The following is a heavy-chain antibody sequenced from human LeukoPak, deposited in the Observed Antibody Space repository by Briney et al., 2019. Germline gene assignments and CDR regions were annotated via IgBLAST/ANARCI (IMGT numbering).Heavy chain of an antibody. Sequence: PGGSLRLSCAASGFAFGSYWMHWVRQAPGKGLVWVSRINSDGRSTSYADSVKGRFTISRDNAKNTLYLQMNSLRAEDTAVYYCARETSTGFDYWGQGTLVTVSS. CDR3: ARETSTGFDY. CDR2: INSDGRST. D-gene: IGHD4-11*01. V-gene: IGHV3-74*01. CDR1: GFAFGSYW. J-gene: IGHJ4*02.